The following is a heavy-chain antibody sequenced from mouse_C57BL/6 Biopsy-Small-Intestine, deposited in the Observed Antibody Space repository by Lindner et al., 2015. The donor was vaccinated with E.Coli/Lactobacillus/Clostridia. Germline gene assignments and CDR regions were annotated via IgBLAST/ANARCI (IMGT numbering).Heavy chain of an antibody. CDR2: ISAYNGNA. CDR1: GYSLSNYG. V-gene: IGHV1-53*01. J-gene: IGHJ4*01. Sequence: SVKVSCKASGYSLSNYGITWVRQAPRQGLEWMGWISAYNGNANYAQKLQGRVIMTRDTSTSTAYMELRSLRSEDTAMYYCAREGPGYTGYVSEYWGQGTLVTVSS. CDR3: AREGPGYTGYVSEY. D-gene: IGHD1-2*01.